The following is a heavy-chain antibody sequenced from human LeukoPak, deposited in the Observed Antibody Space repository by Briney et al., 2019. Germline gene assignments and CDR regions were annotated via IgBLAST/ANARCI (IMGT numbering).Heavy chain of an antibody. CDR2: IYYSGST. CDR3: ARDSITIFGVPGGWFDP. Sequence: SQTLSLTCTVSGGSISSGDYYWSWIRQPPGKGLEWIGYIYYSGSTYYNQSLKSRLTISVDTSKNQFSLKLSSVTAADQAVYYCARDSITIFGVPGGWFDPWGQGTLVTVSS. V-gene: IGHV4-30-4*08. CDR1: GGSISSGDYY. J-gene: IGHJ5*02. D-gene: IGHD3-3*01.